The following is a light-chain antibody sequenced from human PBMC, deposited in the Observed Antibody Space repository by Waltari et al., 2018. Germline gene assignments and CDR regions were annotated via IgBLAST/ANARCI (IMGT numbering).Light chain of an antibody. CDR1: QSLRSY. J-gene: IGKJ2*01. CDR2: AAS. Sequence: DIQMTQSPSSLFASVGDSVTITRRASQSLRSYLNWYQQKPGKAPKLLIYAASNLQSGIPSRFSGGGSGTDFTLTISSLQPEDSATYYCQQSYRSPPHTFGQGTKLEIK. CDR3: QQSYRSPPHT. V-gene: IGKV1-39*01.